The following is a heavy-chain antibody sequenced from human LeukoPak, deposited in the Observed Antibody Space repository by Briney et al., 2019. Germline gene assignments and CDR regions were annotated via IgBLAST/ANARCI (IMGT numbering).Heavy chain of an antibody. Sequence: SETLSLTCAVYGGSFSGYYWSWIRQPPGKGLEWIGEINHSGSTNYNPSLKSRVTISVDTSKNQFSLKLSSVTAADTAVYYCARGQLRRYYFDYWGQGTLVTVSS. CDR3: ARGQLRRYYFDY. CDR2: INHSGST. V-gene: IGHV4-34*01. CDR1: GGSFSGYY. D-gene: IGHD2-2*01. J-gene: IGHJ4*02.